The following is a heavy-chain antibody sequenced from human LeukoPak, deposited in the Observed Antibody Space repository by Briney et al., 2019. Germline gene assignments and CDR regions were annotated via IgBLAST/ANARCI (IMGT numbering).Heavy chain of an antibody. D-gene: IGHD6-13*01. CDR1: GYTFISYG. CDR2: ISAYNGNT. Sequence: GASVKVSCKASGYTFISYGISWVRQAPGQGLEWMGWISAYNGNTNYAQKFQGRITITADGSTSTAYMELSSLRSEDTAVYYCARDASKGQLVLGSDYWGQGTLVTVSS. V-gene: IGHV1-18*01. J-gene: IGHJ4*02. CDR3: ARDASKGQLVLGSDY.